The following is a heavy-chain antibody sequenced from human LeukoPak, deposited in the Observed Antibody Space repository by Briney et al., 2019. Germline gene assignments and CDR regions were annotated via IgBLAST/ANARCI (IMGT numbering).Heavy chain of an antibody. CDR2: INHSGST. CDR3: ASMTMVRGVIRRTPKSNWFDP. CDR1: GGSISSSSYY. D-gene: IGHD3-10*01. V-gene: IGHV4-39*07. Sequence: SETLSLTCTVSGGSISSSSYYWSWIRQPPGKGLEWIGEINHSGSTNYNPSLKSRVTISVDTSKNQFSLKLSSVTAADTAVYYCASMTMVRGVIRRTPKSNWFDPWGQGTLVTVSS. J-gene: IGHJ5*02.